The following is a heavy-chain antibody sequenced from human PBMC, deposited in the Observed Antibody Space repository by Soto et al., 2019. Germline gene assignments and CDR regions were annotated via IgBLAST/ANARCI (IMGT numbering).Heavy chain of an antibody. CDR3: ATNNPLYCSSTSCHDY. Sequence: ASVKASCKASGYTFTSYYMHWVRQAPGQRLEWMGIINPSGGSTSYAQKFQGRVTMTRDTSTSTVYMELSSLRSEDTAVYYCATNNPLYCSSTSCHDYWGQGTLVTVSS. J-gene: IGHJ4*02. CDR2: INPSGGST. CDR1: GYTFTSYY. D-gene: IGHD2-2*01. V-gene: IGHV1-46*03.